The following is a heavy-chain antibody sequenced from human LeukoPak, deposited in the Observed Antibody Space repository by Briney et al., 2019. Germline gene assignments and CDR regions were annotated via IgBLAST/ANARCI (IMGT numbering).Heavy chain of an antibody. J-gene: IGHJ4*02. CDR2: IWYNGSNK. D-gene: IGHD1-1*01. Sequence: GGSLRLSCAASGLTFSSYGMHWVRQAPGKGLEWVAVIWYNGSNKYYADSVKGRFTISRDNSKNTLYLQMNSLRAEDTAVYYCASGTSSPLDYWGQGTLVTVSS. CDR1: GLTFSSYG. CDR3: ASGTSSPLDY. V-gene: IGHV3-33*01.